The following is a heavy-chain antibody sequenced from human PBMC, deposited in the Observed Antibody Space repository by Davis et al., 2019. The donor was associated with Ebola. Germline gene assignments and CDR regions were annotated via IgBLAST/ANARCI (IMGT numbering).Heavy chain of an antibody. D-gene: IGHD4-17*01. CDR3: TFTVTTYDY. Sequence: GESLKISCAASGFTFSGAAMHWVRQASGKGLERVGRIRSKANSYATAYAASVKGRFTISRDDSKNTAYLQMNSLKTEDTAVYYCTFTVTTYDYWGQGTLVTVSS. J-gene: IGHJ4*02. V-gene: IGHV3-73*01. CDR2: IRSKANSYAT. CDR1: GFTFSGAA.